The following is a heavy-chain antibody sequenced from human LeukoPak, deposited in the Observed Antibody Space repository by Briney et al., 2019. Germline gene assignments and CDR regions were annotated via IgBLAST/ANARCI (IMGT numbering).Heavy chain of an antibody. D-gene: IGHD3-10*01. CDR1: GFTFSSYS. V-gene: IGHV3-48*01. J-gene: IGHJ4*02. Sequence: PGGSLRLSCAASGFTFSSYSMNWVRQAPGKGLEWVSYISSSSSTIYYADSVKGRFIISRDNSKNTVYLQMNTLRAEDTALYYCARGGTLVRGGDPFDYWGQGTLVTVSS. CDR3: ARGGTLVRGGDPFDY. CDR2: ISSSSSTI.